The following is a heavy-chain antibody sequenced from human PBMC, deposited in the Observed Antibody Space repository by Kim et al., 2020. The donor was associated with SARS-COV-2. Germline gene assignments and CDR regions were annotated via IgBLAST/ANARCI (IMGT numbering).Heavy chain of an antibody. Sequence: SETLSLTCTVPGGSISSSSYYWGWIRQPPGKGLEWIGSIYYSGSTYYNPSLKSRVTISVDTSKNQFSLKLSSVTAADTAVYYCARERIAARDYYYYYGTDVWGQGTTVTVSS. D-gene: IGHD6-6*01. J-gene: IGHJ6*02. CDR3: ARERIAARDYYYYYGTDV. CDR1: GGSISSSSYY. CDR2: IYYSGST. V-gene: IGHV4-39*02.